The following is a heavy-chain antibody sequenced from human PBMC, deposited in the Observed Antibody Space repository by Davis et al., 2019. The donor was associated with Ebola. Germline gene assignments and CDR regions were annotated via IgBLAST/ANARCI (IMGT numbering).Heavy chain of an antibody. CDR2: ISSSSSYI. Sequence: GESLKISCAASGFTFSSYSMNWVRQAPGKGLEWVSSISSSSSYIYYADSVKGRFTISRDNAKNSLYLQMNSLRAEDTAVYYCATGSNSGQDYWGQGTLVTVSS. D-gene: IGHD5-12*01. CDR3: ATGSNSGQDY. CDR1: GFTFSSYS. V-gene: IGHV3-21*04. J-gene: IGHJ4*02.